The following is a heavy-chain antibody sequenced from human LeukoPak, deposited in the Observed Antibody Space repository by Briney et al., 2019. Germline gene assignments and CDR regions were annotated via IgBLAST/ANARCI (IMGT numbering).Heavy chain of an antibody. CDR2: ISSSSSTI. V-gene: IGHV3-48*01. Sequence: PGGSLRLSCAASGFTFSSYSMNWVRQAPGKGLEWVSYISSSSSTIYYADSVKGRFTISRDNAKNSLYLQMNSLRAEDTAVYYCARSDGWVDYWGRGTLVTVSS. J-gene: IGHJ4*02. CDR1: GFTFSSYS. CDR3: ARSDGWVDY. D-gene: IGHD5-24*01.